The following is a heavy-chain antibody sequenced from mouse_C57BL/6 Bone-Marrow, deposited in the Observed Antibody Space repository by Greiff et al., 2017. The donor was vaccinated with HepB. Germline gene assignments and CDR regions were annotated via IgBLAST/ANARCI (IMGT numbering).Heavy chain of an antibody. CDR1: GFTFSSYG. CDR2: ISSGGSYT. Sequence: EVQLVESGGDLVKPGGSLKLSCAASGFTFSSYGMSWVRQTPDKRLEWVATISSGGSYTYYPDSVKGRFTISRDNAKNTLYLQMSSLKSEDTAMYYCARLISTTVVATGNFDVWGTGTTVTVSS. J-gene: IGHJ1*03. D-gene: IGHD1-1*01. V-gene: IGHV5-6*01. CDR3: ARLISTTVVATGNFDV.